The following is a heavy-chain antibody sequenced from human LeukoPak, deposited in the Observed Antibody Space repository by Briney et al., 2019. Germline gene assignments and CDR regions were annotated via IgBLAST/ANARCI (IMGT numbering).Heavy chain of an antibody. CDR3: AKGSNWGYPYYFDY. J-gene: IGHJ4*02. CDR1: GFIFSNYA. V-gene: IGHV3-23*01. CDR2: ISANGGST. Sequence: PGGSLRLSCAASGFIFSNYAMSWVRQAPRKGLEWISGISANGGSTYYADSVTGRFTVSRDNAKNALHLQMNTLRAGDTAVYYCAKGSNWGYPYYFDYWGRGTLVTVSS. D-gene: IGHD7-27*01.